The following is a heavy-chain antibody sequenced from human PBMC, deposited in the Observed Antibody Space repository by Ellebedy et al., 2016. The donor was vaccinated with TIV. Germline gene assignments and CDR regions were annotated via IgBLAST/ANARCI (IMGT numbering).Heavy chain of an antibody. V-gene: IGHV3-7*01. D-gene: IGHD5-12*01. CDR3: ARDRGYDTFDY. CDR2: IKQDGSEK. J-gene: IGHJ4*02. CDR1: GFTFSTSW. Sequence: GESLKISCAASGFTFSTSWMTWVRQAPGKGLEWVANIKQDGSEKYYVDSVKGRFTISRDNAKNSLYLQMNSLRAEDTAVYYCARDRGYDTFDYWGQGILVTVSS.